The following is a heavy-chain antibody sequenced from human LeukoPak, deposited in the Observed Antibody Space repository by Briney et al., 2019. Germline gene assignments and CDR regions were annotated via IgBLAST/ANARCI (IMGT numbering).Heavy chain of an antibody. Sequence: SETLSLTCAVSGDSISSGGYSWSWIRQTPGKGLEWIAYIHDSGSTYNNPSLKTRLSISIDTSKNQFSLKLSSVTAADTAVYYCARTRYYYNSRSYGAPYYFDYWGQGTLVTVSS. J-gene: IGHJ4*02. V-gene: IGHV4-30-4*07. CDR3: ARTRYYYNSRSYGAPYYFDY. CDR2: IHDSGST. CDR1: GDSISSGGYS. D-gene: IGHD3-10*01.